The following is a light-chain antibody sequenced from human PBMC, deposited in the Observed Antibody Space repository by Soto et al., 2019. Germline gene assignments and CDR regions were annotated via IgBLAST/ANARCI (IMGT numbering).Light chain of an antibody. Sequence: AIHLTQSPSSLSASVGDRVTITCRASQDIGIYLAWYQQKPGKAPNLLIYAASSLQRGVPSRFSGSGSGTDFTLTISSLQAEDVAVYYCQQYYSTPWTFGQGTKVDIK. CDR1: QDIGIY. CDR2: AAS. CDR3: QQYYSTPWT. J-gene: IGKJ1*01. V-gene: IGKV1-13*02.